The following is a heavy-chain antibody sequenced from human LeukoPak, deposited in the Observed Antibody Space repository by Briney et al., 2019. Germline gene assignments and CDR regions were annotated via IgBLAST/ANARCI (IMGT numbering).Heavy chain of an antibody. CDR3: ASMGPRLKWELKDAFDI. CDR2: INPSGGST. Sequence: ASVKVSCKASGYSFTGYYMHWVRQAPGQGLEWMGIINPSGGSTSYAQKFQGRVTMTRDTSTSTVYMELSSLRSEDTAVYYCASMGPRLKWELKDAFDIWGQGTMVTVSS. V-gene: IGHV1-46*01. CDR1: GYSFTGYY. D-gene: IGHD1-26*01. J-gene: IGHJ3*02.